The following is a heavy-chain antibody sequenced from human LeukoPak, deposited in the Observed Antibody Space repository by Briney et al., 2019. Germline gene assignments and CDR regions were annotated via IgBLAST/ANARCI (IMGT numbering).Heavy chain of an antibody. V-gene: IGHV4-59*13. D-gene: IGHD3-16*01. CDR3: AKFGADYDMYV. J-gene: IGHJ6*02. CDR2: IYYNGRA. Sequence: SETLSLTCTVSGGSISGYYWTWIRQPPGKGLEWIGQIYYNGRADYNPSLESRITISVDTSKNLMSLRLNSVTAADTAIYYCAKFGADYDMYVWGQGVTVAVSS. CDR1: GGSISGYY.